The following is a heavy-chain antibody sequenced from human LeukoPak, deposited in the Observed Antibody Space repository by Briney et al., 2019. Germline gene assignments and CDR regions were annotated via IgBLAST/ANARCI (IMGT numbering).Heavy chain of an antibody. J-gene: IGHJ4*02. CDR3: ARQGYSSRRGFDY. V-gene: IGHV4-59*08. Sequence: SETLSLTCTVSGGSISGYYWSWIRQPPGKGLEWIGYIYDSGRTDYNPSLKSRVTISVDTSKNQFSLKLSSVTAADTAVYYCARQGYSSRRGFDYWGQGTLVTVSS. CDR2: IYDSGRT. D-gene: IGHD6-13*01. CDR1: GGSISGYY.